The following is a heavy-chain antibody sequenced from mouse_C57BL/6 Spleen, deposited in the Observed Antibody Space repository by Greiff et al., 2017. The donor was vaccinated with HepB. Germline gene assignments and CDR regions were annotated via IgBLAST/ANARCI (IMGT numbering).Heavy chain of an antibody. D-gene: IGHD4-1*01. CDR2: INPSSGYT. J-gene: IGHJ2*01. CDR1: GYTFTSYW. V-gene: IGHV1-7*01. CDR3: AREGDWDGDY. Sequence: QVQLQQSGAELAKPGASVKLSCKASGYTFTSYWMHWVKQRPGQGLEWIGYINPSSGYTKYNQKFKDKATLTADKSCSTAYMQLSSLTYEDSAVYYCAREGDWDGDYWGQGTTLTVSS.